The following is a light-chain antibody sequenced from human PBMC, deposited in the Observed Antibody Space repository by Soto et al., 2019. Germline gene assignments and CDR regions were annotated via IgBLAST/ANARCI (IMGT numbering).Light chain of an antibody. CDR2: EVS. CDR1: SSDDGRYNY. CDR3: SSYTSSNTYV. J-gene: IGLJ1*01. V-gene: IGLV2-14*01. Sequence: QSALTQPASVSGSPGQSITISCTGASSDDGRYNYVSWYQLHPGKAPKLIIYEVSNRPSGVSNRFSASKSVNTASLTISGLQTEDEADYFCSSYTSSNTYVFGTGTKVTVL.